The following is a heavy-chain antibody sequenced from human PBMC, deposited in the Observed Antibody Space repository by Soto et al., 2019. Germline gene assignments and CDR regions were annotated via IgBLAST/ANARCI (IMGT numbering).Heavy chain of an antibody. V-gene: IGHV1-18*01. Sequence: APGQGLEWMGWXSGHHGNTHYXQXLQGTVPLNTDTSTSTAHMELRSLRSDDTAVYYSARDLLFSAGMDVWGQGTTVTLSS. J-gene: IGHJ6*02. CDR3: ARDLLFSAGMDV. CDR2: XSGHHGNT. D-gene: IGHD2-21*02.